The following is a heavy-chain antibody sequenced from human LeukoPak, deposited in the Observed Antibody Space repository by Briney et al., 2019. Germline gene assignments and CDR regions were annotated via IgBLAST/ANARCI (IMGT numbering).Heavy chain of an antibody. CDR3: ARGGPYFDWLYHFDY. Sequence: ASETLSLTCTVSGGSISSGDYYWSWIRQPPGKGLEWIGYIYYSGSTYYNPSLKSRVTISVDTSKNQFSLKLSSVTAADTAVYYCARGGPYFDWLYHFDYWGQGTLVTVSS. CDR2: IYYSGST. CDR1: GGSISSGDYY. V-gene: IGHV4-30-4*01. J-gene: IGHJ4*02. D-gene: IGHD3-9*01.